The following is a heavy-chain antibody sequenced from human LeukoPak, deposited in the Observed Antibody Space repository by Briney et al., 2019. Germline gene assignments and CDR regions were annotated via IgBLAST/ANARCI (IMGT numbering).Heavy chain of an antibody. J-gene: IGHJ4*02. Sequence: SVKVSCKASGGTFSSYAISWVRQAPGQGLEWMGRIIPILGIANYAQKFQGRVTITADKSTSTAYMELSSLRSEDTAVYYCARSVDYYDSSGYYDYWGQGTLVTVSS. CDR1: GGTFSSYA. CDR2: IIPILGIA. V-gene: IGHV1-69*04. D-gene: IGHD3-22*01. CDR3: ARSVDYYDSSGYYDY.